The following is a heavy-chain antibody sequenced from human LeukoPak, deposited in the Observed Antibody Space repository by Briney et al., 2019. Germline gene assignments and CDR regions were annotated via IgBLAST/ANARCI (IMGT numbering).Heavy chain of an antibody. D-gene: IGHD6-19*01. V-gene: IGHV3-23*01. CDR1: GFTFSSYA. J-gene: IGHJ3*02. Sequence: PGGSLRLSCAASGFTFSSYAMSWVRQAPGKGLEWVSAISGSGGSTYYADSVKGRFTISRDNSKNTLYLQMNSLRAEDTAVYYCAKDSPPISSGWADAFDIWGQGTMVTVSS. CDR2: ISGSGGST. CDR3: AKDSPPISSGWADAFDI.